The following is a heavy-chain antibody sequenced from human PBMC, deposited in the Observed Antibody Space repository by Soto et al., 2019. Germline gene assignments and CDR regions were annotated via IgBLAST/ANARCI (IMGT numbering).Heavy chain of an antibody. J-gene: IGHJ4*02. CDR1: GGSISSGGYS. CDR2: IYHSGST. V-gene: IGHV4-30-2*01. CDR3: ARGPPLGY. Sequence: QLQLQKSGSGLVKPSQTLSLTCAVSGGSISSGGYSWSWIRQPPGKGLECIGYIYHSGSTYYNPSLKSRVTISVDRSKNQFSLKLSSVTAADTAVYYCARGPPLGYWGQGTLVTVSS.